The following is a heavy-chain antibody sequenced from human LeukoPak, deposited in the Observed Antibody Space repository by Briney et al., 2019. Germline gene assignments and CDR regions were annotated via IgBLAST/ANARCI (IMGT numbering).Heavy chain of an antibody. CDR2: IYYSWST. V-gene: IGHV4-39*01. D-gene: IGHD4-23*01. CDR3: ARHSTTVVFDY. J-gene: IGHJ4*02. CDR1: GGSISSSNYY. Sequence: SETLSLTCTVSGGSISSSNYYWGWIRQPPGKGLEWNGSIYYSWSTYYNPSLKSRVTISVDTSKRQFSLKLNSVTAADTAVYYSARHSTTVVFDYWGQGTLVTVSS.